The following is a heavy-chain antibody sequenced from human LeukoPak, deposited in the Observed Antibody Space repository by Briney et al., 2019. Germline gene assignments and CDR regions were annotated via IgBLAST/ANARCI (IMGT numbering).Heavy chain of an antibody. V-gene: IGHV3-23*01. J-gene: IGHJ4*02. D-gene: IGHD6-13*01. CDR1: GFTFSSSA. Sequence: GGSLRLSCAASGFTFSSSAMSWVRQAPGKGMEWVSGISASGGSTYYADSVRGRFTISRDNSKNTLYVQMNSLRDEDTAVYYCAKEPGPYSSSWYSLDYWGQGTLVTVSS. CDR3: AKEPGPYSSSWYSLDY. CDR2: ISASGGST.